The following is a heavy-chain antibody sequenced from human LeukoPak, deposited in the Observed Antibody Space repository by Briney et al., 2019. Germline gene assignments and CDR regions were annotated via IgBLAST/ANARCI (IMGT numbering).Heavy chain of an antibody. V-gene: IGHV3-11*04. Sequence: GGSLRLSCAASGFTVSSNYMSWIRQAPGKGLEWVSYISSSGSTIYYADSVKGRFTISRDNAKNSLYLQMNSLRAEDTAVYYCARDHGCSSTSCFYYFDYWGQGTLVTVSS. D-gene: IGHD2-2*01. CDR2: ISSSGSTI. CDR3: ARDHGCSSTSCFYYFDY. CDR1: GFTVSSNY. J-gene: IGHJ4*02.